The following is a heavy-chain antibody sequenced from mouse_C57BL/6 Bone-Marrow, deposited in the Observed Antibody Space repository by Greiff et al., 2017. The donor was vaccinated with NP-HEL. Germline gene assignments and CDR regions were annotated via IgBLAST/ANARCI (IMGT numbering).Heavy chain of an antibody. CDR3: TGRGYGSAY. J-gene: IGHJ3*01. D-gene: IGHD1-1*01. Sequence: EVKVEESGGGLVQPGGSMKLSCVASGFTFSNYWMNWVRQSPEKGLEWVAQIRLKSDNYATHYAESVKGRFTISRDDSKSSVYLQMNNLRAEDTGIYYCTGRGYGSAYWGQGTLVTVSA. CDR1: GFTFSNYW. CDR2: IRLKSDNYAT. V-gene: IGHV6-3*01.